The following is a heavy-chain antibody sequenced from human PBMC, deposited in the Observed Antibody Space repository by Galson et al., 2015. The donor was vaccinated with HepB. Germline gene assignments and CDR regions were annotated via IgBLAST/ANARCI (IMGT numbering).Heavy chain of an antibody. CDR3: AMSTDCSSTSCYSPFDY. CDR2: ISYDGSNK. CDR1: GFTFSSYA. D-gene: IGHD2-2*01. J-gene: IGHJ4*02. V-gene: IGHV3-30*04. Sequence: SLRLSCAASGFTFSSYAMHWVRQAPGKGLEWVAVISYDGSNKYYADSVKGRFTISRDNSKNTLYLQVNSLRAEDTAVYYCAMSTDCSSTSCYSPFDYWGQGTLVTVSS.